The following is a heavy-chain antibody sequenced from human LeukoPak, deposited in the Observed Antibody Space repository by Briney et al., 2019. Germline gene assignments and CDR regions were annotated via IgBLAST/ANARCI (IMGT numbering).Heavy chain of an antibody. D-gene: IGHD4-11*01. J-gene: IGHJ4*02. CDR3: ARFRLQTFDY. Sequence: SETLSLTCTVSGGSISSYYWSWIRQPPGKGLEWIGYIYYSGSTNYNPSLKSRVTISVDTSKNQFSLKLSSVTAADTAVYYCARFRLQTFDYWGQGTLVAVSS. CDR2: IYYSGST. CDR1: GGSISSYY. V-gene: IGHV4-59*01.